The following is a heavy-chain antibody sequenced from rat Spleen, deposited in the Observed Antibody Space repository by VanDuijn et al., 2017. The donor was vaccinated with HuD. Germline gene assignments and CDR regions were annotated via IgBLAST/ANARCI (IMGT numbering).Heavy chain of an antibody. V-gene: IGHV3-4*01. CDR2: ISYSGST. D-gene: IGHD1-12*03. Sequence: EIQLQESGPGLVKPSQSLSLTCFVTGYTITSGYDWSWIRKFPGNKMEWMGYISYSGSTNYNPSLKSRISITRDTSKNQFFLQLNSVTTEDTATYYCARGRWLLPYYFDYWGQGVMVTVSS. J-gene: IGHJ2*01. CDR3: ARGRWLLPYYFDY. CDR1: GYTITSGY.